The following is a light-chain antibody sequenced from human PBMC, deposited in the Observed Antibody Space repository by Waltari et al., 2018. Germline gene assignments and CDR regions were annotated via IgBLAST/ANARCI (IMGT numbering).Light chain of an antibody. CDR1: RPNLGPYH. CDR2: DNN. CDR3: ATWDSSLSVVV. J-gene: IGLJ2*01. Sequence: QSVLTQPPSVSAAPGQKVTISSSRSRPNLGPYHVSWYPQAPGTAPKLFIYDNNKRPSGIPDRFSGSQSGTSATLGITGLHTGDEADYYCATWDSSLSVVVFGGGTKVTVL. V-gene: IGLV1-51*01.